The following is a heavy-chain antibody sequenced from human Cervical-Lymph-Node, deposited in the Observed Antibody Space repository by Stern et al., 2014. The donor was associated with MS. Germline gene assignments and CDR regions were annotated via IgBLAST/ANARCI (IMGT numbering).Heavy chain of an antibody. CDR1: GYSFTTFW. CDR3: ARPLGSGWTAGWYY. CDR2: IFPGDSDT. D-gene: IGHD6-19*01. J-gene: IGHJ4*02. V-gene: IGHV5-51*03. Sequence: VQLVQSGAEVKKPGESLKISCKGSGYSFTTFWIGWARQMPRKGLEWIGIIFPGDSDTRYSPSFQGQVNISADKSTDTAYLQWSSLKASDTATYYCARPLGSGWTAGWYYWGQGTRVTVSS.